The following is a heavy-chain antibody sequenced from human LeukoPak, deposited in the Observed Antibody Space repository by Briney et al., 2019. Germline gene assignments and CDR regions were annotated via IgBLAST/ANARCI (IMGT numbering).Heavy chain of an antibody. D-gene: IGHD6-13*01. CDR2: IYYSGRT. Sequence: SETLSLTCTVSGGSISSGGYYWAWIRQHPGKGLQWIGYIYYSGRTYYNPSLKSRVTISVDTSKNQFSLKLSSVTAADTAVYYCARQGQQLVPGGRVDYWGQGTLVTVSS. J-gene: IGHJ4*02. V-gene: IGHV4-31*03. CDR1: GGSISSGGYY. CDR3: ARQGQQLVPGGRVDY.